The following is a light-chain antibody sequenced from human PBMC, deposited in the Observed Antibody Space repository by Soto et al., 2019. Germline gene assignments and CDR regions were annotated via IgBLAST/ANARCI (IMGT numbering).Light chain of an antibody. J-gene: IGKJ3*01. V-gene: IGKV3-20*01. CDR2: GAS. CDR3: QQYGSAPPT. Sequence: EIVLTQSPGTLSLSRGERATLSCRASQSISSSYLAWYQQKPGQAPRLLIYGASSRATGIPDRFSGSGSGTDFTLTISRLEPEVFAVYYCQQYGSAPPTFGPGTKVDIK. CDR1: QSISSSY.